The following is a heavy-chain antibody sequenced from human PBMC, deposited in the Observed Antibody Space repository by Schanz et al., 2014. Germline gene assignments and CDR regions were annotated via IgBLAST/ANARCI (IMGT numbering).Heavy chain of an antibody. CDR1: GFRFDDYA. CDR3: ARGGSSGYDFSIYYMDV. Sequence: EVQLVESGGGLVQPGRSLRLSCVASGFRFDDYAMHWVRQAPGKGLEWVSGMSWNAGSLGYGDSVKGRFTISRDNAKNSLFLQMNSLRAEDTAVYYCARGGSSGYDFSIYYMDVWGKGTTVTVSS. D-gene: IGHD5-12*01. V-gene: IGHV3-9*01. J-gene: IGHJ6*03. CDR2: MSWNAGSL.